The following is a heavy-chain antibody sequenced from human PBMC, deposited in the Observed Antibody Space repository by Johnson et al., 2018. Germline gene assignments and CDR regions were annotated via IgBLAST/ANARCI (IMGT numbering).Heavy chain of an antibody. Sequence: QVRLQESGPGLVEPSETLSLTCTVSGGSISSYYWSWIRQPPGKGLEWIGYIYYSGSPNSNPSLKSRVTITPDTSNNQFSLKLSSGTAPDTAVYYCAKGRTYYYFDYWGQGTLVTVSS. CDR3: AKGRTYYYFDY. CDR1: GGSISSYY. D-gene: IGHD3-10*01. J-gene: IGHJ4*02. V-gene: IGHV4-59*12. CDR2: IYYSGSP.